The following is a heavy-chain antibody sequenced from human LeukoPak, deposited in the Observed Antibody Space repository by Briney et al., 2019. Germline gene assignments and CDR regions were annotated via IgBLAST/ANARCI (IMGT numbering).Heavy chain of an antibody. CDR2: IYHSGST. CDR1: GGSISSGGYY. J-gene: IGHJ5*02. D-gene: IGHD3-10*01. Sequence: PSETLSLTCTVSGGSISSGGYYWSWIRQPPGKGLEWIGYIYHSGSTNYNPSLKSRVTISVDTSKNQFSLKLSSVTAADTAVYYCARGGVTMVRGSKSRFDPWGQGTLVTVSS. CDR3: ARGGVTMVRGSKSRFDP. V-gene: IGHV4-30-2*01.